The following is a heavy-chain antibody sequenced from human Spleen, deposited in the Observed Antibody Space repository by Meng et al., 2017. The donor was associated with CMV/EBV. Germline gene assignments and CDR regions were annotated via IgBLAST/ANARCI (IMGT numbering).Heavy chain of an antibody. J-gene: IGHJ6*02. Sequence: GESLKISCAASGFTFSSYWMHWVRQAPGKGLVWVPRINSDGSSTSYADSVKGRFTISRDNSKNTLYLQMSSLRGEDTAMYYCSRNGRRSTSDNNYYYYSMDVWGQGTTVTVSS. CDR3: SRNGRRSTSDNNYYYYSMDV. CDR1: GFTFSSYW. V-gene: IGHV3-74*01. CDR2: INSDGSST. D-gene: IGHD2-2*01.